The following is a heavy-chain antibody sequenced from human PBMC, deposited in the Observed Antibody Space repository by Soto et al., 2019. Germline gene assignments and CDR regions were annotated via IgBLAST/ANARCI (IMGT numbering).Heavy chain of an antibody. D-gene: IGHD2-2*01. CDR1: GFTFDDYS. Sequence: GGSLRLSCAASGFTFDDYSMHWVRQAPGKGLEWVSGISWNSGSIGYADSVKGRFTISRDNAKNSLYLQMNSLRAEDTALYYCAKAHCSSTSCPMDVWGKG. CDR3: AKAHCSSTSCPMDV. CDR2: ISWNSGSI. J-gene: IGHJ6*03. V-gene: IGHV3-9*01.